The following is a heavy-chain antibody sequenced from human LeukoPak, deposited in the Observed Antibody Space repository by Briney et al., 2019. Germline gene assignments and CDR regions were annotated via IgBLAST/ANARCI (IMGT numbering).Heavy chain of an antibody. D-gene: IGHD3-22*01. V-gene: IGHV4-59*08. CDR3: ARRVDYYDTGDYFDY. Sequence: SSETLSLTCTVSGGSISSYYWSWIRQPPGKGLERIGYIYYSGSTNYNPSLKSRVTISVDTSKNQFSLKLSSATAADTAVYYCARRVDYYDTGDYFDYWGQGTLVTVSS. CDR2: IYYSGST. CDR1: GGSISSYY. J-gene: IGHJ4*02.